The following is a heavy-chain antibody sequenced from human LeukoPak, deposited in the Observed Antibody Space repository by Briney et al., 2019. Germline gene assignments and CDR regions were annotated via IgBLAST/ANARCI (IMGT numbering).Heavy chain of an antibody. V-gene: IGHV3-72*01. D-gene: IGHD4-23*01. CDR3: TRWRSGTSD. J-gene: IGHJ4*02. CDR1: GYTFSDHY. Sequence: PGGSLRLSCAASGYTFSDHYIDWVRQAPGKGLEWVGHTGNKANNYATDYAASVKGRFTISRDDSRNSVYLQMNSLKTEDTAVYYCTRWRSGTSDWGQGTLVTVSS. CDR2: TGNKANNYAT.